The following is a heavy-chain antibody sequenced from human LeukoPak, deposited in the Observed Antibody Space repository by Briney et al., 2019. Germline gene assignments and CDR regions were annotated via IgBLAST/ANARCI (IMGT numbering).Heavy chain of an antibody. CDR1: GFNFNNYD. CDR3: ARDLGGYYYDSHR. V-gene: IGHV3-33*04. Sequence: GRSLRLSCAASGFNFNNYDMDWVRQAPGKGPEWVAVIWDEGSNKYYAESVKGRFTISRDNAKNSLYLQMNSLRAEDTAVYYCARDLGGYYYDSHRWGQGTLVTVSS. D-gene: IGHD3-22*01. J-gene: IGHJ4*02. CDR2: IWDEGSNK.